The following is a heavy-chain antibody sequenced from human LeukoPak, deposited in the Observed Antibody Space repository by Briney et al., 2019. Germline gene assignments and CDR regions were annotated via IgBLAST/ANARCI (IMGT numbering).Heavy chain of an antibody. CDR2: ISSSSSTI. CDR1: GFTFSSYS. Sequence: GGSLRLSCAASGFTFSSYSMNWVRQAPGKGLEWVSYISSSSSTIYYADSVKGRFTISRNNAKNSLYLQMNSLRAEDTAVYYCAREKLLWFGELLGDYWGQGTLVTVSS. J-gene: IGHJ4*02. V-gene: IGHV3-48*04. CDR3: AREKLLWFGELLGDY. D-gene: IGHD3-10*01.